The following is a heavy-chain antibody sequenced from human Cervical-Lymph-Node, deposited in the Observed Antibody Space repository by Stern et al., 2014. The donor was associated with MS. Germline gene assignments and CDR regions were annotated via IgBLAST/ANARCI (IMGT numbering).Heavy chain of an antibody. CDR2: IYWDDDK. J-gene: IGHJ5*02. CDR3: AHNSGPPSPPFDP. Sequence: ESGPTLVKPTQTLTLTCTFSGFSLSTNAVGVGWIRQPPGKALEWLALIYWDDDKRYSPSLKSRLAIPKDTSKNQVVLTMTNVDPVDTATYYCAHNSGPPSPPFDPWGPGILVTVSS. CDR1: GFSLSTNAVG. V-gene: IGHV2-5*02. D-gene: IGHD1-14*01.